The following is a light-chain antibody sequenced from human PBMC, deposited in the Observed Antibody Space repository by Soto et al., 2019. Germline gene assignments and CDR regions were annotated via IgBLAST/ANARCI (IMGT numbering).Light chain of an antibody. CDR3: QQYNSYPIT. Sequence: AIQLTQSPSSLSASVGDSVTITCRASQGISSRLAWYQQKPGTAPNLVIYDASSLETGVPSRFSGSGSVTVFTLTIRSLQPGDFATYYCQQYNSYPITFGQGTRLDIK. J-gene: IGKJ5*01. CDR2: DAS. V-gene: IGKV1-13*02. CDR1: QGISSR.